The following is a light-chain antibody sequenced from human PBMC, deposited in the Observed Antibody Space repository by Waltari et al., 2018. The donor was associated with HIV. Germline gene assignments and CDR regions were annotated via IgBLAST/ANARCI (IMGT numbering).Light chain of an antibody. V-gene: IGLV3-1*01. CDR3: QAWDSSALVV. Sequence: SYWLTQPPSVSVSPGQTASLTCSGDKLGDKYACWYQQKPGQSPVLVIYQDSKRPSGIPERFSGSNSGNTATLTIGGTQAMDEADYYCQAWDSSALVVFGGGTKLTVL. CDR2: QDS. J-gene: IGLJ2*01. CDR1: KLGDKY.